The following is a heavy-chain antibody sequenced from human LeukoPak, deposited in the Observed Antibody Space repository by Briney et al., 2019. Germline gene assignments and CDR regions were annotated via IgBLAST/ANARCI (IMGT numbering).Heavy chain of an antibody. CDR1: GGTFSSYA. CDR2: IIPIFGTA. V-gene: IGHV1-69*05. J-gene: IGHJ3*02. D-gene: IGHD6-13*01. CDR3: GRDRRAGYSSSWYLLAAFDI. Sequence: ASVKVSCKASGGTFSSYAISWVRQAPGQGLEWMGGIIPIFGTANYAQKFQGRVTITTDESTSTAYMELSSLRSEDTAVYYCGRDRRAGYSSSWYLLAAFDIWGQGTMVTVSS.